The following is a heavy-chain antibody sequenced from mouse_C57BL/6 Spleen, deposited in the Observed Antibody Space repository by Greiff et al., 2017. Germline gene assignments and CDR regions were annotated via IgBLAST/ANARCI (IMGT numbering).Heavy chain of an antibody. V-gene: IGHV5-4*01. CDR2: ISDGGSYT. D-gene: IGHD3-2*02. CDR1: GFTFSSYA. J-gene: IGHJ2*01. Sequence: EVKLVESGGGLVKPGGSLKLSCAASGFTFSSYAMSWVRQTPEKRLEWVATISDGGSYTYYPDNVKGRFTISRDNAKNNLYLQMSHLKSEDTAMYYCARDGDSSGYVGYWGQGTTLTVSS. CDR3: ARDGDSSGYVGY.